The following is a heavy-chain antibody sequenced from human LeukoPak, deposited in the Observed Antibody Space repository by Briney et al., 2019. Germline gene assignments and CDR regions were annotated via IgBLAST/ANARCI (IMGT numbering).Heavy chain of an antibody. J-gene: IGHJ4*02. D-gene: IGHD6-6*01. CDR2: IYASGKT. V-gene: IGHV4-39*07. Sequence: SETLSLTCTVSRVSVYSNSYFWGWIRQPPGKGLGWIGTIYASGKTYYNRSLESRVTISVDTSKNQFSLKLTSVTAADTAVYSWARDPEVSSSTFDYWGQGTLLTVSS. CDR3: ARDPEVSSSTFDY. CDR1: RVSVYSNSYF.